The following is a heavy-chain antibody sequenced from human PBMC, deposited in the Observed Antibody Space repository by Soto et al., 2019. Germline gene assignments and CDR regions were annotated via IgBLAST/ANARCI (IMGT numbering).Heavy chain of an antibody. CDR1: GFTFSSYA. CDR3: AKESFTMIVVVIRGGVDY. V-gene: IGHV3-23*01. CDR2: ISGSGGST. D-gene: IGHD3-22*01. J-gene: IGHJ4*02. Sequence: EVQLLESGGGLVQPGGSLRLSCAASGFTFSSYAMSWVRQAPGKGLEWVSAISGSGGSTYYADSLKGRFTISRDNFKNTLYLQMNSLRAEDTAVYYCAKESFTMIVVVIRGGVDYWGQGTLVTVSS.